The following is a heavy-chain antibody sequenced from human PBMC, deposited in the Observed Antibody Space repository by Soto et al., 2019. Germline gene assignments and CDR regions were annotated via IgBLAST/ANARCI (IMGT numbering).Heavy chain of an antibody. CDR3: ARGTAPMYYDFWSGYYGTGPDYGMDV. CDR2: INSDGSST. J-gene: IGHJ6*02. D-gene: IGHD3-3*01. CDR1: GFTFSSYW. V-gene: IGHV3-74*01. Sequence: QPGGSLRLSCAASGFTFSSYWMHWVRQAPGKGLVWVSRINSDGSSTSYADSVKGRFTISRDNAKNTLYLQMNSLRAEDTAVYYCARGTAPMYYDFWSGYYGTGPDYGMDVWGQGTTVTVSS.